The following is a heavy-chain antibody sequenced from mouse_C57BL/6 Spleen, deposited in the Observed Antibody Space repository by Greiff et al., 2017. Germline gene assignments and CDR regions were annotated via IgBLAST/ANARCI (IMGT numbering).Heavy chain of an antibody. CDR1: GYTFTSYW. CDR3: ARDFTPVYYLDY. CDR2: LHPHSGST. D-gene: IGHD2-12*01. Sequence: QVQLQQPGAELVKPGASVKLSCKASGYTFTSYWMHWVKQRPGQGLEWIGMLHPHSGSTNHNEKFKSKATLTVDKSSSTAYMQLSSLTSEDSAVYYCARDFTPVYYLDYWGQGTTLTVSS. J-gene: IGHJ2*01. V-gene: IGHV1-64*01.